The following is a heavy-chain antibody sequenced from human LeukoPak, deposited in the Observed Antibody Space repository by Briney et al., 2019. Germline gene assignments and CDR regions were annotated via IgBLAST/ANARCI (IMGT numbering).Heavy chain of an antibody. CDR2: IKSKTDGGTT. CDR3: TTDSLRYFDWLGAFDI. J-gene: IGHJ3*02. CDR1: AFTFSNAW. D-gene: IGHD3-9*01. V-gene: IGHV3-15*01. Sequence: GGSLKLSCEASAFTFSNAWMSRVRQAPGKGLEPLGRIKSKTDGGTTDYASPLKGRFTISRDDSKNTLYLQMNSLKTEDTAVYYCTTDSLRYFDWLGAFDIWGQGTMVTVSS.